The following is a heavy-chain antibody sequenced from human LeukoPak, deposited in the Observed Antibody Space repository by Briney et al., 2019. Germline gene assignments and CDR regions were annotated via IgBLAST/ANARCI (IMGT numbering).Heavy chain of an antibody. CDR3: ARDFSDVRGNIFDS. J-gene: IGHJ4*02. CDR2: ISNDGDT. D-gene: IGHD3-10*02. V-gene: IGHV3-NL1*01. Sequence: PGGSLRLSCAASGFTFSSYGMHWVRQGPGKGLECVSVISNDGDTYYADSVKGRFTISRDNAKNSVYLQMNSLRAEDTAVYYCARDFSDVRGNIFDSWGQGTLVTVSS. CDR1: GFTFSSYG.